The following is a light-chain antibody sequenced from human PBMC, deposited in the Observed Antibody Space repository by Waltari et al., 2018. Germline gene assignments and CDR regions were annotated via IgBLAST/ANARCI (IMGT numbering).Light chain of an antibody. CDR3: TSYRNTGTLKWV. V-gene: IGLV2-14*03. J-gene: IGLJ3*02. CDR2: DVT. Sequence: SALPTPPSVSASSAQPSTTFCSRSTGGITTNTYFFSYQQQPGKAPKVIIFDVTSRRSGIFHRFSGAKTGSTASLTISDLQAEDEGDDYCTSYRNTGTLKWVFGGGTRLTVL. CDR1: TGGITTNTY.